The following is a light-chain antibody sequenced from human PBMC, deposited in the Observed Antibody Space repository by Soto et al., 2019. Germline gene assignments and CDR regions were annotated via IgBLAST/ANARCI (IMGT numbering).Light chain of an antibody. V-gene: IGKV3-20*01. Sequence: EIMLTQSPGTLSLSPGERATLSCRASQSVSSSYLAWYQQKPGQAPRLLIYGASSRATGIPDRFSGSGSGTDFTLTISRLEPEDFAVYYCQQYGSSFSITFGQGTRLEIK. CDR2: GAS. J-gene: IGKJ5*01. CDR1: QSVSSSY. CDR3: QQYGSSFSIT.